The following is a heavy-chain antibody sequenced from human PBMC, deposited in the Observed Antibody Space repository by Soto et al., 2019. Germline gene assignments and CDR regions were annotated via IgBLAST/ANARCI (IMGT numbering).Heavy chain of an antibody. D-gene: IGHD6-19*01. Sequence: GGSLRLSCAASGFTFSSYAMSWVRQAPGKGLEWVSAISGSGGSTYYADSVKGRFTISRDNSKNTLYLQMNSLRAEDTAVYYCAKSRGIAVAGTFCFDYWGQGTLVTVSS. V-gene: IGHV3-23*01. CDR3: AKSRGIAVAGTFCFDY. CDR2: ISGSGGST. CDR1: GFTFSSYA. J-gene: IGHJ4*02.